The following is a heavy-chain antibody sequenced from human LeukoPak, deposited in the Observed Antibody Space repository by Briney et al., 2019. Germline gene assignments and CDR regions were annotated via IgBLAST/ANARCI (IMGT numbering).Heavy chain of an antibody. J-gene: IGHJ4*01. Sequence: GGSLRLSCAASGFTFSSYEMNWVRQAPGKGLEWVSYISSSGSTIYYADSVKGRFTISRDNAKNSLYLQMNSLKIEDTAVYYCTKLARAPRDFDYWGQGTLVTVSS. V-gene: IGHV3-48*03. CDR3: TKLARAPRDFDY. D-gene: IGHD2-8*01. CDR2: ISSSGSTI. CDR1: GFTFSSYE.